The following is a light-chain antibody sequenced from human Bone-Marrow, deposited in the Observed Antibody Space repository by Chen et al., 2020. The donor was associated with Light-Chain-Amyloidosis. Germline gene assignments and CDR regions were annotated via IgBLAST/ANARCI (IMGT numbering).Light chain of an antibody. J-gene: IGLJ3*02. CDR2: DDR. CDR3: QVWDRSSDRPV. Sequence: SYVLTQPSSVAVATGQTDTIACGGNNIGYTSVHWYQQTPGQAPLLVVYDDRDRPSGIPERLSGSNSGNTATLTISRVEAGDEADYYCQVWDRSSDRPVFGGGTKLTVL. CDR1: NIGYTS. V-gene: IGLV3-21*02.